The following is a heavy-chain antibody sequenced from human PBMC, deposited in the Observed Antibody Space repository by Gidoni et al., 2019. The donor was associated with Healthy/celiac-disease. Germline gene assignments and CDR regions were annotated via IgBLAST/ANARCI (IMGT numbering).Heavy chain of an antibody. CDR2: ISWNSGSI. D-gene: IGHD3-10*01. J-gene: IGHJ6*02. CDR1: GFPFADYA. V-gene: IGHV3-9*01. Sequence: EVQLVESGGGLVQPGRSLRLSCAASGFPFADYAMHWVRQAPGKGLEWVSGISWNSGSIGYADSVKGRFTISRDNAKNSLYLQMNSLRAEDTALYYCAKDPRFGDSYGMDVWGQGTTVTVSS. CDR3: AKDPRFGDSYGMDV.